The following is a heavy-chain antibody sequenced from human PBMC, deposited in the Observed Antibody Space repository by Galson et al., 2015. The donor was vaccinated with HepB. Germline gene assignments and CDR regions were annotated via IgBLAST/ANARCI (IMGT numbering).Heavy chain of an antibody. CDR3: AKERSQSYSDC. V-gene: IGHV3-23*01. J-gene: IGHJ4*02. D-gene: IGHD3-10*01. CDR2: ISGDASRT. CDR1: GFTFSSSA. Sequence: SLRLSCAASGFTFSSSAMSWVRQTPGKGLGWVTAISGDASRTYYADSVKGRCTIARDNSTNNLYQQMISLRVEDTAIYYCAKERSQSYSDCWGQGALVTVSS.